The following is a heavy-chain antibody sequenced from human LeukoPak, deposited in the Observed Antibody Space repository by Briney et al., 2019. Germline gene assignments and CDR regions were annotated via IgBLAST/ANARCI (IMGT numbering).Heavy chain of an antibody. CDR1: GFTFSSYA. CDR2: IWYDGSNK. J-gene: IGHJ6*02. D-gene: IGHD4-17*01. CDR3: ARDSPLYGDYFNYGMDV. Sequence: PGGSLRLSCAASGFTFSSYAMHWVRQAPGKGLEWVAVIWYDGSNKYYADSVKGRFTISRDNSKNTLYLQMNSLRAEDTAVYYCARDSPLYGDYFNYGMDVWGQGTTVTVSS. V-gene: IGHV3-33*08.